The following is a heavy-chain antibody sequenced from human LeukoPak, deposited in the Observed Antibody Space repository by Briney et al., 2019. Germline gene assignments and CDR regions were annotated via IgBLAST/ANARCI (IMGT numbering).Heavy chain of an antibody. V-gene: IGHV1-8*01. CDR1: GYTFTRYD. CDR2: MNPNNGNT. Sequence: ASVKVSCKASGYTFTRYDINWVRQAPGQGLERLGWMNPNNGNTGYAQKFQGRVTMTRSTSIDTAYMELNTLTSDDTAAYYCARGFYYYGLDVWGQGTTVTASS. J-gene: IGHJ6*02. CDR3: ARGFYYYGLDV.